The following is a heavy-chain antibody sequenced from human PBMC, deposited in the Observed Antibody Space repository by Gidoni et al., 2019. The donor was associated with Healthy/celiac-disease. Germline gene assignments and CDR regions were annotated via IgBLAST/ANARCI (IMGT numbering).Heavy chain of an antibody. V-gene: IGHV3-23*01. CDR2: ISGSGGST. J-gene: IGHJ6*02. D-gene: IGHD3-3*01. Sequence: EVQLLESGGGLVQPGGSLRLSCAASGFTFSSYAMSWVRQAPGKGLEWVSAISGSGGSTYYADSVKGRFTISRDNSKNTLYLQMNSLRAEDTAVYYCASYDFWSGFYGMDVWGQGTTVTVSS. CDR1: GFTFSSYA. CDR3: ASYDFWSGFYGMDV.